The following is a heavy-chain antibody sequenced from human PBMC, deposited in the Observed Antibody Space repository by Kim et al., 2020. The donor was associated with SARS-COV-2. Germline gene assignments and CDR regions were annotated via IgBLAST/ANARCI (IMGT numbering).Heavy chain of an antibody. CDR1: GGSITRTSYY. CDR2: MYHTGSS. D-gene: IGHD3-10*01. V-gene: IGHV4-39*01. CDR3: ARSWFGDLFPGCFDP. J-gene: IGHJ5*02. Sequence: SETLSLTCTVSGGSITRTSYYWGWIRQPPGEKMEWIASMYHTGSSYYNPSLRSRGTISVDTSKNQFSLKLHSVTAADTAVYYCARSWFGDLFPGCFDPWG.